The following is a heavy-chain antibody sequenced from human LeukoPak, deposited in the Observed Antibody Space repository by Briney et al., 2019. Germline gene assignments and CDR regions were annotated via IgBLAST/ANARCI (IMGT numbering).Heavy chain of an antibody. J-gene: IGHJ4*02. CDR3: AKAGSSGWSSSGGDY. V-gene: IGHV3-23*01. Sequence: GGSLRLSCAASGFTFSNFAMRWVRQAPGKGVEWVSNIFGIGGSTFSAHSVNGRFPISTDNSHTTLFLQMNSLRAEDTAIYFCAKAGSSGWSSSGGDYWGQGSLVTVSS. D-gene: IGHD6-19*01. CDR1: GFTFSNFA. CDR2: IFGIGGST.